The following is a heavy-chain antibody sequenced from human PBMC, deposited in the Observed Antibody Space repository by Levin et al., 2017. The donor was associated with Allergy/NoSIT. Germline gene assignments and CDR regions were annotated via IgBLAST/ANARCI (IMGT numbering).Heavy chain of an antibody. CDR2: IGLAGDT. CDR3: ARGGFMVRGIDLPDY. Sequence: GGSLRLSCAASGFIFSKYDMHWVRQGVGKGLEWVAAIGLAGDTHYPDSVKGRFTISREDAENSVYLQMNSLTAGDTAVYYCARGGFMVRGIDLPDYWGQGTLVTVSS. J-gene: IGHJ4*02. D-gene: IGHD3-10*01. V-gene: IGHV3-13*04. CDR1: GFIFSKYD.